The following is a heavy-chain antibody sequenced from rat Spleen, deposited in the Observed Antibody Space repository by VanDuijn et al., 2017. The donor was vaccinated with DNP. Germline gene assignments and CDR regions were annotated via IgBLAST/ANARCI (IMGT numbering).Heavy chain of an antibody. D-gene: IGHD1-1*01. CDR2: ITYDGTKT. V-gene: IGHV5-29*01. CDR1: GFTFSDYY. J-gene: IGHJ3*01. CDR3: SRQYYSGFDH. Sequence: EVQLVESDGGLVQPGRSLKLSCAASGFTFSDYYMAWVRQAPTKRLEWVASITYDGTKTYYRDSVKGRFTISRDNGKSTLYLQMDSLRSEDTATYYCSRQYYSGFDHWGQGTLVTVSS.